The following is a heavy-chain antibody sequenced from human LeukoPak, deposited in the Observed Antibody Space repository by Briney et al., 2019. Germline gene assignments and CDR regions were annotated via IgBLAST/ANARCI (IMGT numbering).Heavy chain of an antibody. CDR3: ARVSTGFGRTGTFDY. V-gene: IGHV1-46*01. J-gene: IGHJ4*02. CDR2: INPSGGST. Sequence: GASVKVSCKASGYTFTSYYMHWVRQAHGQGLEWMGIINPSGGSTSYAQKFQGRVTMTRDMSTSTVYMELSSLRSEDTAVYYCARVSTGFGRTGTFDYWGQGTLVTVYS. CDR1: GYTFTSYY. D-gene: IGHD3/OR15-3a*01.